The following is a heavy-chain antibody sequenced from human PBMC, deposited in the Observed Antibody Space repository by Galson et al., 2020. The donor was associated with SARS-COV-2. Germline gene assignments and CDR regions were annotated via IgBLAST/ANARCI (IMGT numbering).Heavy chain of an antibody. CDR1: GFTFSSYW. CDR3: ARVATYYYDSSGYYGLGGRDY. Sequence: GGSLRLSCAASGFTFSSYWMSWVRQAPGKGLEWVANIKQDGSEKYYVDSVKGRFTISRDNAKNSLYLQMNSLRAEDTAVYYCARVATYYYDSSGYYGLGGRDYWGQGTLVTVSS. J-gene: IGHJ4*02. V-gene: IGHV3-7*01. CDR2: IKQDGSEK. D-gene: IGHD3-22*01.